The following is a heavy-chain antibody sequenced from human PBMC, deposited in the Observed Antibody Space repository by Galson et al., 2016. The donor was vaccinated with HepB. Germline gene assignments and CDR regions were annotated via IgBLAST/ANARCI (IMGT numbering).Heavy chain of an antibody. D-gene: IGHD2-21*02. CDR3: ARGGPSNQALLFPEPLRT. J-gene: IGHJ4*02. CDR2: IIPVSRTP. Sequence: SVKVSCKDSGGTFSNYRIDWVRQAPGQGLEWMGGIIPVSRTPNYAQKFQVRVTITADESTSSSYMEVSSLKSEDTAVYYCARGGPSNQALLFPEPLRTWGQGTLVTVSS. V-gene: IGHV1-69*13. CDR1: GGTFSNYR.